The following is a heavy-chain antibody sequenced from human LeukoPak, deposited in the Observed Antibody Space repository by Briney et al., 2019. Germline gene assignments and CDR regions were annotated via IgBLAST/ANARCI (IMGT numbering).Heavy chain of an antibody. J-gene: IGHJ6*03. D-gene: IGHD5-24*01. Sequence: SETLSLTCTVSGASISSYYWSWIRQSPGKGLEWIGYIYNSGSTNYNPSLKSRVTISVDTSKNQFSLKLSSVTAADTAVYYCARGDSRWLQLSYYYYYMDVWGKGTTVTVSS. CDR1: GASISSYY. V-gene: IGHV4-59*01. CDR3: ARGDSRWLQLSYYYYYMDV. CDR2: IYNSGST.